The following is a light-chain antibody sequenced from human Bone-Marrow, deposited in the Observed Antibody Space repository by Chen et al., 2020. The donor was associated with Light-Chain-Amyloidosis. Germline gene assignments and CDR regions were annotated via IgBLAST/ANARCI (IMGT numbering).Light chain of an antibody. CDR2: DDS. Sequence: SYVLTPPSSVSLSPGQTATLACGGNNIGSTSVHWYQQTPGQAPLRVVYDDSDRPSGIPERLSGSNSGNTATLTISRGEAGDEADYYCQVWDRSSDRPVFGGGTKLTVL. J-gene: IGLJ3*02. CDR3: QVWDRSSDRPV. V-gene: IGLV3-21*02. CDR1: NIGSTS.